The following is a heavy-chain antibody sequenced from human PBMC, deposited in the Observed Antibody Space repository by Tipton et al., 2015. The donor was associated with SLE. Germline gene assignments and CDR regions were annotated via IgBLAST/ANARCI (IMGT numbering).Heavy chain of an antibody. D-gene: IGHD6-19*01. CDR3: ARGVRIAVVKGWYFDL. J-gene: IGHJ2*01. CDR1: GDSISSSNYY. Sequence: TLSLTCTVSGDSISSSNYYWSWIRQSAGKGLEWMGRFYPGGTTSYNPSFKSRVTMSADTSKNQFSLKLNSVTAADTAVYYCARGVRIAVVKGWYFDLWGRGTLVTVSS. V-gene: IGHV4-61*02. CDR2: FYPGGTT.